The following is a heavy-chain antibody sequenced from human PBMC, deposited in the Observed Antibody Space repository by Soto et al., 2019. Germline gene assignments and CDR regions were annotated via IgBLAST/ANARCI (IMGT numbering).Heavy chain of an antibody. CDR1: GDFISSGDYY. V-gene: IGHV4-30-4*01. CDR2: IFYTGSS. D-gene: IGHD3-10*01. J-gene: IGHJ4*02. CDR3: ARGIGTMVRAVVMY. Sequence: QVQLQESGPGLVKPSETLSLTCTVSGDFISSGDYYWSWIRQPPGQGLEWIGYIFYTGSSYYNPSRRLRVSISVDTSKNQCYLKVNSVAAGETAVYYWARGIGTMVRAVVMYWGQGTLVNVSS.